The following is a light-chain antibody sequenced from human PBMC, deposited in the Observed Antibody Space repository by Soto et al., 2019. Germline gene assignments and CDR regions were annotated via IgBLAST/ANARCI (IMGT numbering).Light chain of an antibody. CDR1: QTISRS. Sequence: DIQMTQSPSSLSAYVGDRVTITCRASQTISRSLHCYQQRPGKGPKLLIHVASTFEIGVPSRFSGSVSGTELTRTISGLQPEDSEPYCCHQCDSTLFIFGQGTQVQI. V-gene: IGKV1-39*01. CDR3: HQCDSTLFI. J-gene: IGKJ2*01. CDR2: VAS.